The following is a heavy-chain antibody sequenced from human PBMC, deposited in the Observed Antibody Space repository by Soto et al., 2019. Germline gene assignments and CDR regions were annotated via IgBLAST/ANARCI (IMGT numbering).Heavy chain of an antibody. CDR2: IYWDDDE. D-gene: IGHD6-6*01. Sequence: QITLKESGPTLVKPTQTLTLTCTFSGFSLTTSGVGVGWIRQPPGKARECLALIYWDDDERYSPSLQSRLTITKDTSINRVVLRMTNMGPVDTATYYCARSVEALPVRGALDFWGQGTLVTVSS. V-gene: IGHV2-5*02. J-gene: IGHJ4*02. CDR3: ARSVEALPVRGALDF. CDR1: GFSLTTSGVG.